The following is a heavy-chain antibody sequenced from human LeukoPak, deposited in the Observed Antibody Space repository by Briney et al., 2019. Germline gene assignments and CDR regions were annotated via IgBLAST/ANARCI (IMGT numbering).Heavy chain of an antibody. D-gene: IGHD6-13*01. CDR1: GGSISSYY. J-gene: IGHJ5*02. Sequence: PSETLSLTCSVSGGSISSYYWSWIRQPPGKGLEWIGYVFYSGSTNYNPSLKSRVTISVDTSKNQFSLKLSSVTAADTTVYFCARDQRTAAAATNWFDPWGQGTLITVSS. V-gene: IGHV4-59*01. CDR2: VFYSGST. CDR3: ARDQRTAAAATNWFDP.